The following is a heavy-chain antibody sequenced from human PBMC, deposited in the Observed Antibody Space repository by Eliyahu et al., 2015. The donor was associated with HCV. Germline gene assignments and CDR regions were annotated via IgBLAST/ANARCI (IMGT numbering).Heavy chain of an antibody. D-gene: IGHD1-14*01. CDR3: ARRSGPETRVGNLGYYGMDV. CDR1: GYSFTSYW. V-gene: IGHV5-10-1*03. Sequence: EVQLVQSGAEVKKPGESLRISCKGSGYSFTSYWXSWVRQMPGKGLEWMGRIDPSDSYTNYSPSFQGHVTISADKSISTAYLQWSSLKASDTAMYYCARRSGPETRVGNLGYYGMDVWGQGTTVTVSS. CDR2: IDPSDSYT. J-gene: IGHJ6*02.